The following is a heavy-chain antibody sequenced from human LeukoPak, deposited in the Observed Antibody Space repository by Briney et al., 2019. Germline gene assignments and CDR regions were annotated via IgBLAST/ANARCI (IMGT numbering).Heavy chain of an antibody. CDR2: IYYSGST. V-gene: IGHV4-59*08. Sequence: SETLSLTCTVSGGSISSYYWSWIRQPPGKGLEWIGYIYYSGSTNYNPSLKSRVTISVDTSKNQFSLKLSSVTAADTAVYYCARHRPPRAYYYYMDVWGKGTTVTISS. CDR1: GGSISSYY. J-gene: IGHJ6*03. D-gene: IGHD6-6*01. CDR3: ARHRPPRAYYYYMDV.